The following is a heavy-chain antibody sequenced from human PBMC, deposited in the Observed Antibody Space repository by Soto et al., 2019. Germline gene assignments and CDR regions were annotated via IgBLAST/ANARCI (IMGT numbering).Heavy chain of an antibody. CDR3: VRYSRAEADGFDY. CDR2: ISYSGIT. J-gene: IGHJ4*02. CDR1: GGSISSYY. Sequence: SETLSLTCTVSGGSISSYYWSWIRQTPGKGLEWIGYISYSGITKYNPSLKSRVTISIDTSKNHFSMKLDSVTVADTARYYCVRYSRAEADGFDYWGQGAVVTVSS. D-gene: IGHD6-13*01. V-gene: IGHV4-59*01.